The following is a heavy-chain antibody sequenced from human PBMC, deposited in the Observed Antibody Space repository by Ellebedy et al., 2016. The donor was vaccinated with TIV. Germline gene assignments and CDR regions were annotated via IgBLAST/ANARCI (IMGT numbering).Heavy chain of an antibody. V-gene: IGHV6-1*01. CDR2: TYHRSKWYN. J-gene: IGHJ3*01. CDR3: AGGGGATPRGAFDV. D-gene: IGHD1-26*01. Sequence: SETLSLXCAISGDSVSSSSAAWNWIRQSPSRGLEWLGRTYHRSKWYNDYAVSVKSRITISPDTSKNQFSLQLNSVTPEDAALYYCAGGGGATPRGAFDVWGQGTMVTVSS. CDR1: GDSVSSSSAA.